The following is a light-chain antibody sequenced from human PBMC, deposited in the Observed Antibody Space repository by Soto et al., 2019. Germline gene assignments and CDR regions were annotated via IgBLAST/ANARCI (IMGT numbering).Light chain of an antibody. CDR1: QSISNN. V-gene: IGKV3-20*01. Sequence: EIVMTQPPATLSVSPGERATLSCRASQSISNNLAWYQQKPGQAPRLLIFGASTRATGIPDRFSGSGSGTDFTLTISRLEPEDFAVYYCQQYGSSPLTFGGGTKVDI. CDR3: QQYGSSPLT. J-gene: IGKJ4*01. CDR2: GAS.